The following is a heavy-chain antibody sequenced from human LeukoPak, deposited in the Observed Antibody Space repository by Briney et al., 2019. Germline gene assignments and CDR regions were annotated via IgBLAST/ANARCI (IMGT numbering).Heavy chain of an antibody. CDR3: ARRKEVQTTFDY. CDR2: IKEDGGET. Sequence: GGSLRLSCVASGFVFSNYWMGWVRQAPGKGLEWVANIKEDGGETYYVDSVKGRFTISRDNAKNSMDLQMNSLRDEDTAVYYCARRKEVQTTFDYWGQGTLVTVSS. V-gene: IGHV3-7*01. D-gene: IGHD4/OR15-4a*01. CDR1: GFVFSNYW. J-gene: IGHJ4*02.